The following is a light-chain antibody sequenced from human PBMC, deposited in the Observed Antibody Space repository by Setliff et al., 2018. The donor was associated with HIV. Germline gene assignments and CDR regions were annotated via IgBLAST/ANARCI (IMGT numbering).Light chain of an antibody. J-gene: IGLJ1*01. Sequence: SALTQPPSASGSPGQSVTISCTGTSGDVGGYNYVSWYQQHPGKAPKLIIYEVNQRPSGVPDRFSGSKSGDTASLTVSGLQAEDEADYFCSSYAGNNIYVFGTGTRSPS. V-gene: IGLV2-8*01. CDR2: EVN. CDR1: SGDVGGYNY. CDR3: SSYAGNNIYV.